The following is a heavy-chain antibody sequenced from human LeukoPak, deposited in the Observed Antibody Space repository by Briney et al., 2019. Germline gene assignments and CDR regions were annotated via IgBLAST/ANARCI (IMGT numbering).Heavy chain of an antibody. CDR3: AGTTTARPFDP. V-gene: IGHV4-59*01. CDR2: IYYSGST. D-gene: IGHD1-1*01. J-gene: IGHJ5*02. Sequence: SETLSLTCTVSGGSISSYYWSWIRQPPGKGLEWIGYIYYSGSTNYNPSLKSRVTISVDTSKNRFSLKLSSVTAADTAVYYCAGTTTARPFDPWGQGTLVTVSS. CDR1: GGSISSYY.